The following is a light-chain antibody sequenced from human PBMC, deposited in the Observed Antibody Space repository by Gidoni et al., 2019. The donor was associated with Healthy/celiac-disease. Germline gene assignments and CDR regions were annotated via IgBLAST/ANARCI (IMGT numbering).Light chain of an antibody. CDR2: DAS. CDR1: QSVSSY. J-gene: IGKJ2*02. V-gene: IGKV3-11*01. Sequence: IVFTHSPATLSLSPGERATLSCRASQSVSSYLAWYQQKPGQAPRLLIYDASNRATGIPARFSGSGSGTDFTLTISSLEPEDFAVYYCQQRSNWPRTFXXXTKLEIK. CDR3: QQRSNWPRT.